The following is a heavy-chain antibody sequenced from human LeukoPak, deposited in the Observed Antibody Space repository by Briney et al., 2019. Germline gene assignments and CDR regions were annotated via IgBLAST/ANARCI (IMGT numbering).Heavy chain of an antibody. Sequence: PSETLSLTCAVYGGSFRGYYWSWIRQPPGKGLEWIGEINFGGSINYTPSLKSRVTISVDTSKNQFSLKLSSVTAADTAVYYCATVVLYSGYYFDYWGQGTLVTVSS. V-gene: IGHV4-34*01. CDR2: INFGGSI. CDR3: ATVVLYSGYYFDY. CDR1: GGSFRGYY. J-gene: IGHJ4*02. D-gene: IGHD5-12*01.